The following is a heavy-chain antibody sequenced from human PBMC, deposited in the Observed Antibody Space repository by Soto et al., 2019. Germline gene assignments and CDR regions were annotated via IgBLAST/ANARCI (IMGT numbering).Heavy chain of an antibody. CDR2: ISSSSSTI. CDR1: GFTFSSYS. D-gene: IGHD3-16*02. V-gene: IGHV3-48*02. Sequence: EVQLVESGGGLVQPGGSLRLSCAASGFTFSSYSMNWVRQAPGKGLEWVSYISSSSSTIYYADAVKGRFTISRDNAKKSRYRQMNSLRDEDTAVYYCGRGEGGYVWGSYRTYNWFDPWGQGTLVTVCS. J-gene: IGHJ5*02. CDR3: GRGEGGYVWGSYRTYNWFDP.